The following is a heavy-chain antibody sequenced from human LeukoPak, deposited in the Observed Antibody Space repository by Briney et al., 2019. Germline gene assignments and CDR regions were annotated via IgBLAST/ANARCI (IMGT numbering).Heavy chain of an antibody. CDR3: TRSGYRHPYHFDS. CDR2: LYTGGGT. D-gene: IGHD3-22*01. CDR1: GFTFSSYS. J-gene: IGHJ4*02. V-gene: IGHV3-53*01. Sequence: GGSLRLSCTASGFTFSSYSMNWVRQAPGKGLEWVSVLYTGGGTDHADSVKGRFTISRDNSKNTLSLQMNSLRAEDTAIYYCTRSGYRHPYHFDSWGQGTLVTVSS.